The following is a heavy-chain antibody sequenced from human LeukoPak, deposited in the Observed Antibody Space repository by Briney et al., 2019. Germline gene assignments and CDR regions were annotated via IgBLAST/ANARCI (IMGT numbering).Heavy chain of an antibody. Sequence: PGGSLRLSCAASGFTFSSSGMHWVRQAPGKGLEWVAFIRYDGTNKYYADSVKGRFTISRDNSKNTLYLLMNSLRAEDTAVYYCARDQVAMVTSWFNYYYYGMDVWGQGTTVTVSS. V-gene: IGHV3-30*02. CDR1: GFTFSSSG. J-gene: IGHJ6*02. CDR2: IRYDGTNK. D-gene: IGHD4-17*01. CDR3: ARDQVAMVTSWFNYYYYGMDV.